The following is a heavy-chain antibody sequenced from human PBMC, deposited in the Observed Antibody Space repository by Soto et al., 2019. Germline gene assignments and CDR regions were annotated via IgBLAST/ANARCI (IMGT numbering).Heavy chain of an antibody. J-gene: IGHJ4*02. CDR3: AKDLSYDFWSGFYY. CDR1: GFTFDDYA. Sequence: GGSLRLSCAASGFTFDDYAMHWVRQAPGKGLEWVSGISWNSGSIGYADSVKGRFTISRDNAKNSLYLQMNSLRAEDTALYYSAKDLSYDFWSGFYYWGQGTLVTVSS. CDR2: ISWNSGSI. V-gene: IGHV3-9*01. D-gene: IGHD3-3*01.